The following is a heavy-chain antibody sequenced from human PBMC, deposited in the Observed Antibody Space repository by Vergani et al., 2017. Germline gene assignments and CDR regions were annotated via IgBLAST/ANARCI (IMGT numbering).Heavy chain of an antibody. CDR1: GFTFSSYW. Sequence: EVQLVESGGGLVQPGGSLRLSCAASGFTFSSYWMSWVRQAPGKGLEWVANIKQDGSEKYYVDSVKGRFTISRDNAKNSLYLQMNSLRAEDTAVYYCARDGDSSSSRLYYYYYGMDVWGQGTTVTVSS. J-gene: IGHJ6*02. CDR2: IKQDGSEK. CDR3: ARDGDSSSSRLYYYYYGMDV. D-gene: IGHD6-6*01. V-gene: IGHV3-7*01.